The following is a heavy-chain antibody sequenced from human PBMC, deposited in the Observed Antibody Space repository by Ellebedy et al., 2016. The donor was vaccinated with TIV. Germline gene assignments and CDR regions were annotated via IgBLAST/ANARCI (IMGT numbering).Heavy chain of an antibody. Sequence: GESLKISCEGSGYSFTNSWIGWVRQMPGKGLEWMGIIYPGDSDTRYSPSFQGQVTISADESTNTAYLQWSSLKASDTAMYYCARQDGYGIYYFDYWGQGTLVTVSS. CDR2: IYPGDSDT. D-gene: IGHD5-24*01. V-gene: IGHV5-51*01. CDR3: ARQDGYGIYYFDY. J-gene: IGHJ4*02. CDR1: GYSFTNSW.